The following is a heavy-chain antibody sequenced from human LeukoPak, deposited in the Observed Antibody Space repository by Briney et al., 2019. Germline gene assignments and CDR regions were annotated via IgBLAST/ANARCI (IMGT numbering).Heavy chain of an antibody. CDR1: GGTFSSYA. Sequence: GSSVKVSCKFSGGTFSSYAISWVRQAPGQGLEWMGGIIPIFGTANYAQKFQGRVTITADESTSTAYMELSSLRSEDTAVYYCARDLTRDSYGQRFGYWGQGTLVTVSS. CDR2: IIPIFGTA. CDR3: ARDLTRDSYGQRFGY. V-gene: IGHV1-69*01. D-gene: IGHD5-18*01. J-gene: IGHJ4*02.